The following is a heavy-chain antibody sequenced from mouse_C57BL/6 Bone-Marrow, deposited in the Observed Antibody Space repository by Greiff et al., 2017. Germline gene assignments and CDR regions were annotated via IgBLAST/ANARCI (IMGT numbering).Heavy chain of an antibody. V-gene: IGHV1-61*01. CDR2: ICPSDSET. CDR3: ARSYYDYLFDY. D-gene: IGHD2-4*01. CDR1: GYTFTSYW. J-gene: IGHJ2*01. Sequence: QVQLQQPGAELVRPGSSVKLSCKASGYTFTSYWMDWVKQRPGQGLEWIGNICPSDSETHYNQKFKDKATLTVDKSSSTAYMQLSSLTSEDSAVYYCARSYYDYLFDYWGQGTTLTVSS.